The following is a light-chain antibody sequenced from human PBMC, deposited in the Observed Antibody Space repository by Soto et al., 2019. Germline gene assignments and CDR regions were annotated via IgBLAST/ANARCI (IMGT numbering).Light chain of an antibody. J-gene: IGKJ4*01. CDR1: QSVNTN. Sequence: EIVITQSPATLSVSPGERATLSCRASQSVNTNLAWYQQKPGQAPRLLIYGASTRATGIPARFSGSGSGTEFTLTISSLQSEDFGVYYCQQYTTWPPVTFGGGTKVEI. CDR3: QQYTTWPPVT. V-gene: IGKV3-15*01. CDR2: GAS.